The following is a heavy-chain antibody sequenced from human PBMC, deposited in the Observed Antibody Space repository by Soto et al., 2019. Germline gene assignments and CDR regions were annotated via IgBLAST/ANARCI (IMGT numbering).Heavy chain of an antibody. CDR1: GFAFGDHG. Sequence: EVQLVESGGGVVRPGGSLRPSCAASGFAFGDHGMTWVRQAPGKGLEWVYAMNWNGDDTGYADSVKGRFTISRDNAKNSLYLQLNSLRAEDTVLYYCARGSGSVDYWGQGTLVAVSS. J-gene: IGHJ4*02. CDR3: ARGSGSVDY. D-gene: IGHD3-10*01. CDR2: MNWNGDDT. V-gene: IGHV3-20*04.